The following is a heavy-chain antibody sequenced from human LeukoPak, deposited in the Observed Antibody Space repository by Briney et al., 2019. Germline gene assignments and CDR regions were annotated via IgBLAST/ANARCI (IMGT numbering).Heavy chain of an antibody. CDR3: ARAEQLLLDY. J-gene: IGHJ4*02. D-gene: IGHD6-6*01. CDR2: IYSGGST. CDR1: GFIFSSYP. V-gene: IGHV3-66*02. Sequence: GGSLRLSCAASGFIFSSYPMSWVRQAPGKGLEWVSVIYSGGSTYYADSVKGRFTISRDSSKNTLYLQMNSLRAEDTAVYYCARAEQLLLDYWGQGTLVTVSS.